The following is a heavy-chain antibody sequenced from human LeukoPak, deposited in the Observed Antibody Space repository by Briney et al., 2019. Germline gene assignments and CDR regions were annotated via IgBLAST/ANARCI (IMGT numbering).Heavy chain of an antibody. D-gene: IGHD1-1*01. CDR2: VDHTGST. CDR3: ARGRVSSSTWYSTYYYYLYMDV. J-gene: IGHJ6*03. Sequence: SETLSLTCSVSDDSITMYYWTWIRQPPGKGLEWIGYVDHTGSTNFNPSLNGRVSISRDTTKNLFSLRLRSVTAADTAVYFCARGRVSSSTWYSTYYYYLYMDVWGKGTTVTASS. V-gene: IGHV4-59*01. CDR1: DDSITMYY.